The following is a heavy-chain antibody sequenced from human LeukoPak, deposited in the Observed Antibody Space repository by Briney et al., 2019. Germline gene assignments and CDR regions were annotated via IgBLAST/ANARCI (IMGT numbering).Heavy chain of an antibody. CDR2: MNPNSGNT. D-gene: IGHD6-19*01. J-gene: IGHJ4*02. CDR1: GYTFTSYD. CDR3: ARAYSSGLTDY. Sequence: ASVKVSCKASGYTFTSYDINWVRQATGQGFEWMGWMNPNSGNTGYAQRFQGRVTMTRNTSISTAYMELSSLRSEDTAVYYCARAYSSGLTDYWGQGTLVTVSS. V-gene: IGHV1-8*01.